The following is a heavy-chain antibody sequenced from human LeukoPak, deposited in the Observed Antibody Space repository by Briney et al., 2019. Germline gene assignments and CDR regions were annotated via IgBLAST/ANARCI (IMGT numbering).Heavy chain of an antibody. CDR1: GYTFTSYD. V-gene: IGHV1-8*01. D-gene: IGHD2-2*01. J-gene: IGHJ6*03. CDR3: ARAGPAAIPVYYYYYMDV. Sequence: GASVKVSCKASGYTFTSYDINWVRQATGQGLEWMGWMNPNSGNTGYAQKFQGRVTMTRNTSISTAYMELSSLRSEDTAVYYCARAGPAAIPVYYYYYMDVWGKRTTVTVSS. CDR2: MNPNSGNT.